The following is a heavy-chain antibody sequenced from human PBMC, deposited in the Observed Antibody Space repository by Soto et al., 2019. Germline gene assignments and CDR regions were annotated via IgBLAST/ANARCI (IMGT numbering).Heavy chain of an antibody. CDR2: ISSSSSTI. CDR1: GFTFSSYS. V-gene: IGHV3-48*01. CDR3: AGVYDEYSSGHYYFDY. D-gene: IGHD6-19*01. Sequence: GGSLRLSCAASGFTFSSYSMNWVRQAPGKGLEWVSYISSSSSTIYHADSVKGRFTISRDNAKNSLYLQMNSLRAEDTAVYYCAGVYDEYSSGHYYFDYWGQGTLVTVSS. J-gene: IGHJ4*02.